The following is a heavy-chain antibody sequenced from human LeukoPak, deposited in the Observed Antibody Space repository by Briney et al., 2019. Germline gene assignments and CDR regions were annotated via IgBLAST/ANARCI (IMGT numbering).Heavy chain of an antibody. J-gene: IGHJ4*02. CDR1: GYFISSSYY. CDR3: ARGDQHLGRDY. Sequence: SETLSLTCAVSGYFISSSYYWGWIRQPPGKGLEWIGSIHHSGSTYYNQSLKSRVTMSVDTSKNQFSLKLSSVTAADTAVYYCARGDQHLGRDYWGQGSLVTVSS. D-gene: IGHD6-13*01. CDR2: IHHSGST. V-gene: IGHV4-38-2*01.